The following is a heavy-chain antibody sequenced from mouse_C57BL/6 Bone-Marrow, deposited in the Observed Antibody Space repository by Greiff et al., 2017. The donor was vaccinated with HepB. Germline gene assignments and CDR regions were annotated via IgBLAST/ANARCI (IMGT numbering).Heavy chain of an antibody. CDR2: IDPSDSYT. CDR1: GYTFTSYW. V-gene: IGHV1-50*01. CDR3: ARDGYYFYYAMDY. Sequence: QVQLQQSGAELVKPGASVKLSCKASGYTFTSYWMQWVKQRPGQGLEWIGEIDPSDSYTNYNQKFKGKATLTVETSSSTAYMQLSSLTSEDSAVYYCARDGYYFYYAMDYWGQGTSVTVSS. J-gene: IGHJ4*01. D-gene: IGHD2-3*01.